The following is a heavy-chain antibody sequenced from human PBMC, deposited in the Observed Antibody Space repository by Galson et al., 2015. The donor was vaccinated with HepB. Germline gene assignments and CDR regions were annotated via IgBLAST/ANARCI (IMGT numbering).Heavy chain of an antibody. CDR1: GGTFSSYA. J-gene: IGHJ5*02. CDR2: IIPIFGIA. V-gene: IGHV1-69*10. Sequence: SVKVSCKASGGTFSSYAISWVRQAPGQGLEWMGGIIPIFGIANYAQKFQGRVTITADKSTSTAYMELSSLRSEDTAVYYCARRLGYYYDSTNGAFDPWGQGTLVTVSS. D-gene: IGHD3-22*01. CDR3: ARRLGYYYDSTNGAFDP.